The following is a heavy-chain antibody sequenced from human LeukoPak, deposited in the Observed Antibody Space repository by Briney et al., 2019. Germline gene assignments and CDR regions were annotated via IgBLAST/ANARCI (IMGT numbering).Heavy chain of an antibody. J-gene: IGHJ4*02. CDR1: GFTFSSYS. V-gene: IGHV3-21*01. CDR2: ISSSSSYI. Sequence: PGGSLRLSCSASGFTFSSYSMNWVRQAPGKGLEWVSSISSSSSYIYYADSVKGRFTISRDNAKNSLYLQMNSLRDDDSAVYYCASDLVPVCRDEITMVRGGTGYWGQGTLVTVSS. D-gene: IGHD3-10*01. CDR3: ASDLVPVCRDEITMVRGGTGY.